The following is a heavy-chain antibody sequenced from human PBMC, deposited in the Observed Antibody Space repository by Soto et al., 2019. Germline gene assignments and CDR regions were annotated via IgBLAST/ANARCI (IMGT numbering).Heavy chain of an antibody. D-gene: IGHD2-2*01. J-gene: IGHJ6*03. Sequence: SETLSLTCTVSGGSISSSSSSWGWIRQPPGKGLEWLGIISYSGSTYYSPSLKSRVTISVDASKNQFSLKLSSVTAADTAVNYCYCTYLTDVVVVPASKDYMDVWGKGTTVTVSS. CDR2: ISYSGST. CDR3: YCTYLTDVVVVPASKDYMDV. CDR1: GGSISSSSSS. V-gene: IGHV4-39*01.